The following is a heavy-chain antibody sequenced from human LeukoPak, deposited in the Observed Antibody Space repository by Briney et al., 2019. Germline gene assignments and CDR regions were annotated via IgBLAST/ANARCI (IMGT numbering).Heavy chain of an antibody. J-gene: IGHJ4*02. CDR3: ARDKQHSYGRYFDH. D-gene: IGHD5-18*01. Sequence: KPSETLSLTCTVSGGSISTYHWDWIRNPPKRGLEWIGYMQSTGKRNYHTTLKSRVTMSVDMSRNQIVLNLSSVTPADTAVYFCARDKQHSYGRYFDHWGQGILVTVSS. V-gene: IGHV4-59*01. CDR2: MQSTGKR. CDR1: GGSISTYH.